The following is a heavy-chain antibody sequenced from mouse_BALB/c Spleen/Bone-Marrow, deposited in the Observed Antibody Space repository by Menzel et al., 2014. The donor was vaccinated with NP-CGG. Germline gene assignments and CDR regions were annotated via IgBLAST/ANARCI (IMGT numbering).Heavy chain of an antibody. Sequence: QVQLKESGPQLVRPGASVKISCKASGYSFTSYWMHWVKQRPGQGLEWIGMIDPSDSETRLNQKFKDKATLTVDKSSSTAYMQLSSPTSVDSAVYYCARDKGAWFAYWGQGTLVTVSA. J-gene: IGHJ3*01. CDR1: GYSFTSYW. V-gene: IGHV1S126*01. CDR2: IDPSDSET. CDR3: ARDKGAWFAY.